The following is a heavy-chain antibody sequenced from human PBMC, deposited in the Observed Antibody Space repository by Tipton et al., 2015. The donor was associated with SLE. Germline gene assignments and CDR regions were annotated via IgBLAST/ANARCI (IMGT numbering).Heavy chain of an antibody. CDR2: INPSGGST. CDR1: GYTFTSYY. V-gene: IGHV1-46*01. CDR3: ARDLGKYCSSTSCYRVDYYYYMDV. Sequence: QSGPEVKKPGASVKVSCKASGYTFTSYYMHWVRQAPGQGLEWMGIINPSGGSTSYAQKFQGRVTMTRDTSTSTVYMELSSLRSEDTAVYYCARDLGKYCSSTSCYRVDYYYYMDVWGKGTTVTVSS. D-gene: IGHD2-2*01. J-gene: IGHJ6*03.